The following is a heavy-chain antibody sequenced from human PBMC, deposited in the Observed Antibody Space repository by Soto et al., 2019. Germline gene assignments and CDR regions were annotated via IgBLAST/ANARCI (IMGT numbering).Heavy chain of an antibody. CDR3: AKAYSSGWY. V-gene: IGHV3-30*18. J-gene: IGHJ4*02. CDR1: GFTFSSYG. CDR2: ISYDGSNK. D-gene: IGHD6-19*01. Sequence: QVQLVESGGGVVQPGRSLRLSCAASGFTFSSYGMQWVRQAPGKGLEWVAVISYDGSNKYYADSVKGRFTISRDNSKNTLYLQMNSLRAEDTAVYYCAKAYSSGWYWGQGTLVTVSS.